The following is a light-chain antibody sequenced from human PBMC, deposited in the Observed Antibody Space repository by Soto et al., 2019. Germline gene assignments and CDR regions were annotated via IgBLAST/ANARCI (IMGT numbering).Light chain of an antibody. V-gene: IGKV2-30*02. CDR2: EVS. CDR3: MQGTHWPWT. Sequence: DAVMTQSPLSLPVTLGQPASISCRSSQSLIHSDGSTYLSWFQQRPGQSPRRLLYEVSDRDSGVPDRFSGSGSGTDFTLKISRVEAEDVGVYYCMQGTHWPWTFGQGTEVEIK. J-gene: IGKJ1*01. CDR1: QSLIHSDGSTY.